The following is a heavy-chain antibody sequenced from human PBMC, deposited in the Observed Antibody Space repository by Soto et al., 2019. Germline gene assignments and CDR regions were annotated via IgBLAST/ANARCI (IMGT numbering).Heavy chain of an antibody. CDR3: ARDRYGDYEGGMDV. CDR1: GGSISSSSYY. CDR2: IYYSGST. V-gene: IGHV4-39*07. Sequence: SETLSLTCTVSGGSISSSSYYWGWIRQPPGKGLEWIGSIYYSGSTYYNPSLKSRVTISVDTSKNQFSLKLSSVTAADTAVYYCARDRYGDYEGGMDVWGQGTTVTVSS. J-gene: IGHJ6*02. D-gene: IGHD4-17*01.